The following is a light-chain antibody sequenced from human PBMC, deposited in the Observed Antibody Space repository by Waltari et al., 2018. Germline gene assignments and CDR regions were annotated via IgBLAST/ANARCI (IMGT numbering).Light chain of an antibody. CDR1: QDISNY. CDR3: QHYDNFPFT. V-gene: IGKV1-33*01. J-gene: IGKJ3*01. Sequence: DIQMTQSPSSLSASIGDRVTIPCQASQDISNYLLWYQRKPGKAPRVLIYDASTLGRGVPSRFSGSGSGTDFTFTIAALQPEDFATYFCQHYDNFPFTFGPGTTVDVK. CDR2: DAS.